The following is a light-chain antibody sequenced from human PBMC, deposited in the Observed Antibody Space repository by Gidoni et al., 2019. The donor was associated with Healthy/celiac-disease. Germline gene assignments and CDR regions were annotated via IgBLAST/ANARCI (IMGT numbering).Light chain of an antibody. CDR1: QSVSSSY. J-gene: IGKJ2*01. Sequence: GTLSLSPGERATLSCRASQSVSSSYLAWYQQKPGQAPRLLIYGASSRATGIPDRFSGSGSGTDFTLTICRLEPEDFAVYYCQQYGSSPYTFGQGTKLEIK. V-gene: IGKV3-20*01. CDR3: QQYGSSPYT. CDR2: GAS.